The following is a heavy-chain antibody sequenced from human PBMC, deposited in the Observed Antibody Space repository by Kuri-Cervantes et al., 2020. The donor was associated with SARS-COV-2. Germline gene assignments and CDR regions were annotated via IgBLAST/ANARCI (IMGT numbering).Heavy chain of an antibody. J-gene: IGHJ4*02. CDR2: ISVSGDST. Sequence: GGSLRLSCGASGFTFSNYAMSWVRQAPGKGLQWVSSISVSGDSTYYADSVKGRFTISRDNSMNTLYLQMSSLRAGDTAVYYCAKDLSVVSSSFYFDSWGQGTPVTVSS. CDR1: GFTFSNYA. D-gene: IGHD3-10*01. CDR3: AKDLSVVSSSFYFDS. V-gene: IGHV3-23*01.